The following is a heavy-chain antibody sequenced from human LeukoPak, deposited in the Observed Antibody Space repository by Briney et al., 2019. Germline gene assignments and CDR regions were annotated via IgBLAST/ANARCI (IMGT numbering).Heavy chain of an antibody. CDR1: GFTFSNYS. J-gene: IGHJ4*02. V-gene: IGHV3-48*01. CDR2: ISRSSTTI. D-gene: IGHD6-13*01. CDR3: ATSGYSSSWYFG. Sequence: GGSLRLSCAASGFTFSNYSMNWVRQAPGKGLEGVSYISRSSTTIYYADSVKGRFTISRDNAKNSLYLQMNSLRAEDTAVYYCATSGYSSSWYFGWGQGTLVTVSS.